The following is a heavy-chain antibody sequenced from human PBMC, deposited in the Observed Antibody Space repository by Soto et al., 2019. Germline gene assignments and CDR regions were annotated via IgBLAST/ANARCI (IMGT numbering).Heavy chain of an antibody. CDR3: TDNYHFDS. CDR2: INIVGGNT. D-gene: IGHD1-1*01. J-gene: IGHJ4*02. CDR1: VFTFSNYA. V-gene: IGHV3-23*01. Sequence: VQLLEFGGGLVQPGGSLRLSCAASVFTFSNYAMSWVRQAPGQALEWVSSINIVGGNTNYADSVRGRFTMSRDDSKNTVFLQMNSLRAEDTAIYYCTDNYHFDSWGQGTLVTVSS.